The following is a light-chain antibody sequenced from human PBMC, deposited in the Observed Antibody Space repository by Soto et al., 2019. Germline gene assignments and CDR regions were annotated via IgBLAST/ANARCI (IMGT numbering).Light chain of an antibody. CDR1: QSVLYSSNNKNY. CDR3: QQFYTTLGT. Sequence: DIVMTQSPDSLAVSLGERATINCKSSQSVLYSSNNKNYSAWYQQKPGQPPRKLISWASARESGVPDRFSGSGSGTDFTLTISSLQAEDVAVYYCQQFYTTLGTFGQGTKLEIK. V-gene: IGKV4-1*01. J-gene: IGKJ2*01. CDR2: WAS.